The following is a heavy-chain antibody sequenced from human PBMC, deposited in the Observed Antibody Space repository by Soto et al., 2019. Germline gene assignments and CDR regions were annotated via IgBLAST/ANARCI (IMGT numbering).Heavy chain of an antibody. Sequence: EVQLVETGGGLIQPGGSLRLSCAASGFTVSSNYMSWVRQAPGKGLEWVAVIYSGGSTYYADSVKGRFTISRDNSKNTLYLQMNSLRAEDTAVYYCASLYGDLYYFDYWGQGTLVTVSS. CDR1: GFTVSSNY. J-gene: IGHJ4*02. D-gene: IGHD4-17*01. CDR3: ASLYGDLYYFDY. CDR2: IYSGGST. V-gene: IGHV3-53*02.